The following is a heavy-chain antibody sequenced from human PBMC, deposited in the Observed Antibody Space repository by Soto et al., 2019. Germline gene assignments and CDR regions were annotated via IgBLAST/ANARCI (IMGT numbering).Heavy chain of an antibody. J-gene: IGHJ4*02. CDR3: ASGAAVAGHY. Sequence: PRGSLRLSCAASGFTFSSYSMNWIRQAPGKGLEWVSSISSSSSYIYYADSVKGRFTISRDNAKNSLYLQMNSLRAEDTAVYYCASGAAVAGHYWGQGTLVTVSS. CDR2: ISSSSSYI. D-gene: IGHD6-19*01. V-gene: IGHV3-21*01. CDR1: GFTFSSYS.